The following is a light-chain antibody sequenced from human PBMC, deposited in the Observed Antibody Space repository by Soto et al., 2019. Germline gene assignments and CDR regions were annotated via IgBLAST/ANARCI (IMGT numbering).Light chain of an antibody. Sequence: SYELTQPPSVSVAPGKTASITCGGNNIGSKSVHWYQQRPGQAPVLVIFYDSARPSGIPERFSGSNSGSTATLAISRVEAGDEADYYCQVWDSGSDSGVVGTGTKVTVL. J-gene: IGLJ1*01. CDR2: YDS. V-gene: IGLV3-21*04. CDR3: QVWDSGSDSGV. CDR1: NIGSKS.